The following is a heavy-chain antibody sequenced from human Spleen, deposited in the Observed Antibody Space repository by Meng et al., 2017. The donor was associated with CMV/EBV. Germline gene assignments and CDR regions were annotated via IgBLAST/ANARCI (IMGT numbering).Heavy chain of an antibody. CDR3: AKDIKRWEAGTFDY. CDR1: GFTFSNYV. D-gene: IGHD6-19*01. Sequence: GESLKISCAASGFTFSNYVMHWVRQAPGKGLEWVAVISSDGTNKYSADSVKGRFTISRDNSKNTLYLQMSSLRAEDTAVYYCAKDIKRWEAGTFDYWGQGTLVTVSS. V-gene: IGHV3-30-3*01. CDR2: ISSDGTNK. J-gene: IGHJ4*02.